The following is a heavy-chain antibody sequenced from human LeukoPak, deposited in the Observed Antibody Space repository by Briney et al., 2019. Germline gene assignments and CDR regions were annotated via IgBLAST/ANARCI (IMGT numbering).Heavy chain of an antibody. J-gene: IGHJ4*02. CDR2: ISRNGGST. V-gene: IGHV3-64D*06. CDR3: VKDLGYSGYDFDY. Sequence: GSLRLCSSTCRITFGKYAIDGVRQAPMNGLEYVSAISRNGGSTYYADSVKGRFTISRDNSKNTLYLQMSSLRAEDTAVYYCVKDLGYSGYDFDYWGQGTLVTVSS. CDR1: RITFGKYA. D-gene: IGHD5-12*01.